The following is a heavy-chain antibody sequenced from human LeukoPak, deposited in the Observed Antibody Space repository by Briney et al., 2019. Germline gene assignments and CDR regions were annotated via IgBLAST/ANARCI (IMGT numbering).Heavy chain of an antibody. Sequence: ASVKVSCKASGYTFTDYFIHWMRPAPGQGLEWMGWVNPKSGGTKYAQKFQGRVTMSRDTSISTAYMELSSLRSDDTAVYYCTKVGFNAWGQGTLVTVSS. CDR1: GYTFTDYF. J-gene: IGHJ5*02. CDR3: TKVGFNA. CDR2: VNPKSGGT. V-gene: IGHV1-2*02.